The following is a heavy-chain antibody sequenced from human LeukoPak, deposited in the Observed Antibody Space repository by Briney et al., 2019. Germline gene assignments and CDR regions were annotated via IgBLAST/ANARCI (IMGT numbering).Heavy chain of an antibody. CDR2: INPSGGRT. J-gene: IGHJ5*02. Sequence: EASVKVSCKASGYTFTTYYMHWVRQAPGQGLEWMGVINPSGGRTSYAQKFQGRVTMTRDTSISTAYMELSRLRSDDTAVYYCARDLPDIVGATSNWFDPWGQGTLVTVSS. V-gene: IGHV1-46*01. CDR3: ARDLPDIVGATSNWFDP. CDR1: GYTFTTYY. D-gene: IGHD1-26*01.